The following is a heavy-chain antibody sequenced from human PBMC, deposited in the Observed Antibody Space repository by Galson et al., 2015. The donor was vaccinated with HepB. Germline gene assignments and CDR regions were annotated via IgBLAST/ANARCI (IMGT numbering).Heavy chain of an antibody. CDR1: GFTFSSYG. D-gene: IGHD3-16*02. CDR2: IWYDGSNK. J-gene: IGHJ4*02. Sequence: SLRLSCAASGFTFSSYGIHWVRQAPGKGLEWVAVIWYDGSNKYYADSVKGRFTISRDNSKNTLYLQMNSLRAEDTAVYYCARDPKLYDYIWGSYRPMYYFDYWGQGTLVTVSS. V-gene: IGHV3-33*01. CDR3: ARDPKLYDYIWGSYRPMYYFDY.